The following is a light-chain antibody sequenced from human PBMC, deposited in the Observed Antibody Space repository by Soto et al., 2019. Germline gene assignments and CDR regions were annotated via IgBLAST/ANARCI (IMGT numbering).Light chain of an antibody. CDR1: QGIGDT. CDR2: DAS. Sequence: EVVMRQSPATLSVSPGEVATLSFRASQGIGDTLAWYQQKPGQAPRLLIYDASNRATGIPARFSGSGSGTDFTLTISSLEPEDFAVYYCQQRSNWPWTFGQGTKVDIK. J-gene: IGKJ1*01. CDR3: QQRSNWPWT. V-gene: IGKV3-11*01.